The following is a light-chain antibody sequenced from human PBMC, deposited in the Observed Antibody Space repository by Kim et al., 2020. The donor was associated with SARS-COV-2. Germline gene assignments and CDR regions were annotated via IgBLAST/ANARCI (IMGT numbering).Light chain of an antibody. Sequence: SYELTQPPPVSVSPGQTASITCSGDKLGDKYACWYQQKPGQSPVLVIYQDSKRPSGIPERFSGSNSGNTATLTISGTQAMDEADYYCKAWDSSTVVFGGGTQLTVL. CDR2: QDS. CDR1: KLGDKY. CDR3: KAWDSSTVV. V-gene: IGLV3-1*01. J-gene: IGLJ2*01.